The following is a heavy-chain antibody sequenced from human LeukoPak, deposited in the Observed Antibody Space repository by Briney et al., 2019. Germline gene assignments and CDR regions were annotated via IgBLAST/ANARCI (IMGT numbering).Heavy chain of an antibody. Sequence: SVKVSCKASGGTFSSYAISWVRQAPGQGLEWMGGIIPIFGTANYAQKFQGRVTITPDESKRTAYMELSSLRSEDTAVYYCARGDVDLPPQLCSFDYWRQGTLVPVSS. V-gene: IGHV1-69*01. CDR3: ARGDVDLPPQLCSFDY. CDR1: GGTFSSYA. J-gene: IGHJ4*02. CDR2: IIPIFGTA. D-gene: IGHD5-18*01.